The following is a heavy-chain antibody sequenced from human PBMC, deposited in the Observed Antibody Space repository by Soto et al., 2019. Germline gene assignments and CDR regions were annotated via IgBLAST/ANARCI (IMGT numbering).Heavy chain of an antibody. J-gene: IGHJ6*02. Sequence: ASVKVSCKASGYTFTSYDINWVRQAPGQGLEWMGIINPSGGSTSYAQKFQGRVTMTRDTSTSTVYMELSSLRSEDTAVYYCARAGAGYYYYGMDVWGQGTTVTVSS. CDR2: INPSGGST. D-gene: IGHD6-19*01. CDR3: ARAGAGYYYYGMDV. V-gene: IGHV1-46*01. CDR1: GYTFTSYD.